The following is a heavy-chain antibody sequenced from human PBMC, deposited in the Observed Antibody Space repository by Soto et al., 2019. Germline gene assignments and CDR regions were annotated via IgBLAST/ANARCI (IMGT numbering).Heavy chain of an antibody. J-gene: IGHJ6*02. D-gene: IGHD4-17*01. CDR3: AGDYGDYASYGMDV. CDR2: IIPIFGTA. V-gene: IGHV1-69*12. CDR1: GGTFSSYA. Sequence: QVQLVQSGAEVKKPGSSVKVSCKASGGTFSSYAISWVRQAPGQGLEWMGGIIPIFGTANYAQKFQGRVTXXAXEXTSTAYMELSSLRSEDTAVYYCAGDYGDYASYGMDVWGQGTTVTVSS.